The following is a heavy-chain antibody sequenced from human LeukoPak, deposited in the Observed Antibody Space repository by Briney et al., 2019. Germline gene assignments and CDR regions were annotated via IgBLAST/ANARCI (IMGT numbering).Heavy chain of an antibody. V-gene: IGHV3-7*03. CDR3: ARAYGSGSYYYYGMDV. D-gene: IGHD3-10*01. CDR2: IKTDGSEK. CDR1: GFTFSNYW. Sequence: GGSLRLSREGSGFTFSNYWMGWVRQAPGKGLQWVANIKTDGSEKYYVDSVKGRFTISRDNAKNSLYLQMNSLRAEDTAVYYCARAYGSGSYYYYGMDVWGQGTTVTVSS. J-gene: IGHJ6*02.